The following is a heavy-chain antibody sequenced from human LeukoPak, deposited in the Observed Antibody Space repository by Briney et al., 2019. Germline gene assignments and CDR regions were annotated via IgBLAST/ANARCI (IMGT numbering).Heavy chain of an antibody. Sequence: PSETLSLTCAVYGGSFSGYYWSWIRQPPGKGLEWIGEINHSGSTNYNPSLKSRVTISVDTSKNQFSLKLSSVTAADTAVYYCARGRGPDYYDSSGYYRTRRSRAFDIWGQGTMVTVSS. J-gene: IGHJ3*02. CDR2: INHSGST. V-gene: IGHV4-34*01. CDR1: GGSFSGYY. D-gene: IGHD3-22*01. CDR3: ARGRGPDYYDSSGYYRTRRSRAFDI.